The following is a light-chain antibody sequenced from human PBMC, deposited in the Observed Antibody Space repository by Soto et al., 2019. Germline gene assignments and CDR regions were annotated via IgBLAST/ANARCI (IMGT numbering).Light chain of an antibody. CDR3: QSYDSSLSGLV. Sequence: QPVLTQPPSVSGAPGQRVTISCTGSSSNIGAGYDVHWYQQLPGTAPKLLIYGNSNRPSGVPDRFSGSKSGTSASLAITGLQAEDEADYYCQSYDSSLSGLVFGTGTKRTVL. CDR1: SSNIGAGYD. V-gene: IGLV1-40*01. J-gene: IGLJ1*01. CDR2: GNS.